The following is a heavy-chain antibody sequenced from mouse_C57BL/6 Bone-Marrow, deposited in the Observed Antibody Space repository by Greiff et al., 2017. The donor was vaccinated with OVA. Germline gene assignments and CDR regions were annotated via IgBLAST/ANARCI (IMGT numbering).Heavy chain of an antibody. Sequence: QVQLQQSGAELVRPGSSVKLSCKASGYTFTSYWMHWVKQRPIQGLEWIGNIDPSDSETHYNQKFKDKATLTVDKSSSTAYMQLSSLTSEDSAVYYCARNYRAYYGSPSFAYWGQGTLVTVSA. CDR2: IDPSDSET. J-gene: IGHJ3*01. D-gene: IGHD1-1*01. V-gene: IGHV1-52*01. CDR1: GYTFTSYW. CDR3: ARNYRAYYGSPSFAY.